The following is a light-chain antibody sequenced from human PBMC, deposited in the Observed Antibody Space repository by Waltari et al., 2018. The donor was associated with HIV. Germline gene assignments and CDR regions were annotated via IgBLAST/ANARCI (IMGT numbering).Light chain of an antibody. CDR1: GFCTDY. V-gene: IGLV3-19*01. CDR3: SSLDTIGHGV. Sequence: SHLPQDPALSVSLGRPPWITCQGDGFCTDYASCSQQQPGQAPVLVFYDRNNRPPGIPDRFSASSSGDTASLSISGGEAEDESDFYCSSLDTIGHGVFGGGT. CDR2: DRN. J-gene: IGLJ3*02.